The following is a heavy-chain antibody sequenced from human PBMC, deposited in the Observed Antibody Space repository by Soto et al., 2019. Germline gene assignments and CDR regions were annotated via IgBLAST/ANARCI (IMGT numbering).Heavy chain of an antibody. J-gene: IGHJ5*02. D-gene: IGHD3-10*01. V-gene: IGHV3-9*01. CDR2: ISWNSGSI. Sequence: PGGSLRLSCAASGFTFDDYAMHWVRQAPGKGLEWVSGISWNSGSIGYADSVKGRFTISRDNAKNSLYLQMNSLRAEDTALYYCAKDWNRYYGSGSSLGFDPWGQGTLVTVSS. CDR3: AKDWNRYYGSGSSLGFDP. CDR1: GFTFDDYA.